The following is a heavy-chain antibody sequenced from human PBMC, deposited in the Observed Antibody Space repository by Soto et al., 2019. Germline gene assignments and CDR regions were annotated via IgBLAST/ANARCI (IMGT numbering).Heavy chain of an antibody. V-gene: IGHV3-74*01. D-gene: IGHD2-8*01. CDR2: INSDGSST. CDR1: GFTFSSYW. CDR3: AKEAIAGNGIWEPFDM. J-gene: IGHJ3*02. Sequence: LSLSCAASGFTFSSYWMHWVRQAPGKGLVWVSRINSDGSSTSYADSVRGRFTVSRDNSKNTLYLQMDNLRAEDTAVYYCAKEAIAGNGIWEPFDMWGQGTEVTVSS.